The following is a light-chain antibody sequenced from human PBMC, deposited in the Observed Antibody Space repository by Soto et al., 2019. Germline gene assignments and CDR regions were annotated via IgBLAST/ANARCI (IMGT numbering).Light chain of an antibody. V-gene: IGKV1-39*01. CDR3: QQSYSTPRT. CDR2: AAS. J-gene: IGKJ4*01. Sequence: DIQMTQSPSSLAASVGDRVTITCRASQSISRYLHWYQQKPGQAPKLLIYAASSLQGGVPSRFSGSGSGSAFSLTISSLQPEDFATYYCQQSYSTPRTFGGGTKVEIK. CDR1: QSISRY.